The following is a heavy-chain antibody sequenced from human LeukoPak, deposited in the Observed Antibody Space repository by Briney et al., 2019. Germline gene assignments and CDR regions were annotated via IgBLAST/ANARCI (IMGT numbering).Heavy chain of an antibody. CDR3: ARGRLLLSGYFDY. D-gene: IGHD3-22*01. CDR1: GGSISTGGYY. V-gene: IGHV4-31*03. J-gene: IGHJ4*02. CDR2: IYYSGST. Sequence: SETLYLTCTVSGGSISTGGYYRSWIRQHPGKGLEWIGYIYYSGSTYYNPSLKSRVTISVDTSKNQFSLKLSSVTAADTAVYYCARGRLLLSGYFDYWGQGTLVTVSS.